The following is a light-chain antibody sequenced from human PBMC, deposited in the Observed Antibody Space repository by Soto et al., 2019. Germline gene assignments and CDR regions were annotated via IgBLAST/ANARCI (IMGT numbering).Light chain of an antibody. CDR2: GAS. J-gene: IGKJ1*01. CDR1: QSVSSY. V-gene: IGKV3-20*01. CDR3: QQSGSSPRT. Sequence: EVVLRQPRGSLSLSPGERATISYRASQSVSSYLAWYQQKPGQAPRLLIHGASSRATGIPDRFSGSGSGTDFTLTICRLEPEDFAVYYCQQSGSSPRTFGQGTKVDIK.